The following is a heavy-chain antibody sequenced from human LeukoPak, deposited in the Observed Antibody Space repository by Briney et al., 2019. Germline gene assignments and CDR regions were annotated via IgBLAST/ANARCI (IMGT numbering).Heavy chain of an antibody. CDR1: GGTFSGYD. D-gene: IGHD1-1*01. CDR3: ARGLGWKVTPMGLFYMDV. V-gene: IGHV4-34*01. J-gene: IGHJ6*03. Sequence: SQTLSLTCGVDGGTFSGYDCTWVRQPPGKGLEWIGQINYGENTNYNTCLKSRATISVDTSKNQFSLKVTSVTAADSAVYDCARGLGWKVTPMGLFYMDVWGEGATVTVSS. CDR2: INYGENT.